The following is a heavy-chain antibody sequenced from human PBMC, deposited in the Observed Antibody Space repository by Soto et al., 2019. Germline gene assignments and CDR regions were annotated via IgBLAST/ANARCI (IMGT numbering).Heavy chain of an antibody. J-gene: IGHJ6*02. CDR2: IIPIFGTA. CDR3: ALESYYDILTGYVTYYGMDV. CDR1: GGTFSSYA. Sequence: VASVKVSCKASGGTFSSYAISWVRQAPGQGLEWMGGIIPIFGTANYAQKFQGRVTITADKSTSTAYMELSSLRSEDTAVYYCALESYYDILTGYVTYYGMDVWGQGTTVTVSS. V-gene: IGHV1-69*06. D-gene: IGHD3-9*01.